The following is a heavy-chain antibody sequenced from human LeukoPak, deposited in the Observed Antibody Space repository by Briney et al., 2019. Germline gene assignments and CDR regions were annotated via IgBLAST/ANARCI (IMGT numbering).Heavy chain of an antibody. J-gene: IGHJ3*02. Sequence: GRSLRLSCATSGFTFGDCAMSWVRQAPGKGLEWVGFIRSKAYGGTTKYAASVKGRFTISRDDSKSIAYLQMNSLKTEDTAVYYCTSLRDSSGYYYEGDAFDIWGQGTMVTVSS. D-gene: IGHD3-22*01. CDR2: IRSKAYGGTT. CDR1: GFTFGDCA. V-gene: IGHV3-49*04. CDR3: TSLRDSSGYYYEGDAFDI.